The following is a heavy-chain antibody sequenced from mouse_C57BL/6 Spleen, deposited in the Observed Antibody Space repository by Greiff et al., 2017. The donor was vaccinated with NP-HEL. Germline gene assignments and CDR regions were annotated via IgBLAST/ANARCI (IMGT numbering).Heavy chain of an antibody. D-gene: IGHD3-2*02. Sequence: EVKLMESGGGLVQPGGSLSLSCAASGFTFTDYYMSWVRQPPGKALEWLGFIRNKANGYTTEYSASVKGRFTISRDNSQSILYLQMNALRAEDSATYYCARYSSSGYVFAYWGQGTLVTVSA. CDR1: GFTFTDYY. V-gene: IGHV7-3*01. J-gene: IGHJ3*01. CDR2: IRNKANGYTT. CDR3: ARYSSSGYVFAY.